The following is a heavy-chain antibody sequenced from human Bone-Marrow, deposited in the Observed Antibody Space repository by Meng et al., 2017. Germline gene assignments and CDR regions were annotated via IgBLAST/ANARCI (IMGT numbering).Heavy chain of an antibody. D-gene: IGHD3-22*01. CDR2: IYHSGST. CDR3: ARTPYYYDSSGYKEYFQH. J-gene: IGHJ1*01. CDR1: GYSISSGYY. Sequence: SETLSLTCAVSGYSISSGYYWGWIRQPPGKGLEWIGSIYHSGSTYYNPSLKSRVTISVDTSKNQFSLKLSSVTAADPAVYYCARTPYYYDSSGYKEYFQHWGQGTLVTVSS. V-gene: IGHV4-38-2*01.